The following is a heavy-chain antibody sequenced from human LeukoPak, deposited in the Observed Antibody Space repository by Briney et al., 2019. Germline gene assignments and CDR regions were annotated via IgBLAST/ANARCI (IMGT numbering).Heavy chain of an antibody. CDR2: ISVSGDRT. D-gene: IGHD3-16*01. V-gene: IGHV3-23*01. Sequence: GGSLRLSCAASEFTFSNYAMQWVRQAPGKGPEWVSGISVSGDRTYYRDSVKGRFTISRDNSKNTLYLQMNSLRAEDTAIYYCAKYLNTGGPPYALDVWGQGTTVTVSS. J-gene: IGHJ6*02. CDR1: EFTFSNYA. CDR3: AKYLNTGGPPYALDV.